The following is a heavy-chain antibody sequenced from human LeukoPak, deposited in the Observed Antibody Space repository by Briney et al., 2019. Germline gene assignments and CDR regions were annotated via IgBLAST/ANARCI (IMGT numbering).Heavy chain of an antibody. Sequence: SQTLSLTCAVSGGSISSGGYSWSWIRQPPGKGLEWIGYIYHSGSTYYNPSLKSRVTISVDRSKNQFSLKLSSVTAADTAVYYCARDRGSRLGAFDIWGQGTMVTVSS. CDR1: GGSISSGGYS. V-gene: IGHV4-30-2*01. J-gene: IGHJ3*02. CDR2: IYHSGST. D-gene: IGHD3-10*01. CDR3: ARDRGSRLGAFDI.